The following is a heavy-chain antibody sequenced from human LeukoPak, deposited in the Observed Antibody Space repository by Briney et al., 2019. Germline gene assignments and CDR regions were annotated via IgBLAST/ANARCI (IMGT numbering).Heavy chain of an antibody. D-gene: IGHD3-10*01. Sequence: GGSLRLSCAASGFTFSSYWMSWVRQAPGKGLEWVSAISGSGGSTYYADSVKGRFTISRDNSKNTLYLQMDSLRAEDTAVYYCAKYYYGSGSYGNFDYWGQGTLVTVSS. J-gene: IGHJ4*02. CDR1: GFTFSSYW. CDR2: ISGSGGST. CDR3: AKYYYGSGSYGNFDY. V-gene: IGHV3-23*01.